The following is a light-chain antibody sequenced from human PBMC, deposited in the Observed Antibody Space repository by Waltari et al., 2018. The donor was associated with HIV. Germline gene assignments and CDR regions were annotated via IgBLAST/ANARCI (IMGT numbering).Light chain of an antibody. Sequence: SYELTQPPSVSVSPGQTSRLTCSGVALPQQSANWYQQRPGQAPVLVIYKDTERPSGIPERFSGSSSGTTATLTIIGVQAQDEADYHCQSADSNASLWVFGGGTKLTVL. J-gene: IGLJ3*02. CDR2: KDT. V-gene: IGLV3-25*03. CDR3: QSADSNASLWV. CDR1: ALPQQS.